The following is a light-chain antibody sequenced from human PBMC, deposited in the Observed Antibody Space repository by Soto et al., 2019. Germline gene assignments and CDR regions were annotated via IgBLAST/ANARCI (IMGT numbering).Light chain of an antibody. Sequence: GFTQSPCTLSLSPGERATLSCRASQTVRNNYLAWYQQKPGQAPRLLIYDASSRATGIPDRFSGGGSGTEFTLTISSLQPDDFATYYCQQYISYSRTFGQGTKVDIK. J-gene: IGKJ1*01. CDR3: QQYISYSRT. CDR1: QTVRNNY. V-gene: IGKV3-20*01. CDR2: DAS.